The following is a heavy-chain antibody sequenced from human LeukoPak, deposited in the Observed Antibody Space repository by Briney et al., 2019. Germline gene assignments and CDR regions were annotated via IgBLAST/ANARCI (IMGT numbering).Heavy chain of an antibody. CDR1: GFTFSSYS. CDR3: AGDMGVPVAGTFDY. CDR2: ISSSSSYI. J-gene: IGHJ4*02. V-gene: IGHV3-21*01. Sequence: PGGSLRLSCAASGFTFSSYSMNWVRQAPGKGLEWVSSISSSSSYIFYADSVKGRFTISRDNAKNSLYLQMNSLRAEDTAVYYCAGDMGVPVAGTFDYWGQGTLVTVSS. D-gene: IGHD6-19*01.